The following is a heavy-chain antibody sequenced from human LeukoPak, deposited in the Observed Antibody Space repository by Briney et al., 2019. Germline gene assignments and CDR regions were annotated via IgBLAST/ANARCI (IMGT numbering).Heavy chain of an antibody. CDR1: GYTFTSYA. CDR3: ARDGVSSSSLYYYYYGMDV. D-gene: IGHD6-6*01. CDR2: IIPIFGTA. J-gene: IGHJ6*02. V-gene: IGHV1-69*13. Sequence: SVKVSCKASGYTFTSYAISWVRQAPGQGLEWMGGIIPIFGTANYAQKFQGRVTITADESTSTAYMELSSLRSEDTAVYYCARDGVSSSSLYYYYYGMDVWGQGTTVTVSS.